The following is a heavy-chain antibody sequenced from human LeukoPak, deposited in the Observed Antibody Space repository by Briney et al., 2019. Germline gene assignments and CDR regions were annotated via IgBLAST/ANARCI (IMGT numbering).Heavy chain of an antibody. CDR1: GYTLTSYG. Sequence: ASVKVSCKASGYTLTSYGISWVRQAPGQGLEWMGWISAYNGNTNYAQKLQGRVTMTTDTSTSTAYMELRSLRSDDTAVYYCARVVVQWQPYYYYMDVWGKETTVTVSS. V-gene: IGHV1-18*01. J-gene: IGHJ6*03. CDR3: ARVVVQWQPYYYYMDV. CDR2: ISAYNGNT. D-gene: IGHD6-19*01.